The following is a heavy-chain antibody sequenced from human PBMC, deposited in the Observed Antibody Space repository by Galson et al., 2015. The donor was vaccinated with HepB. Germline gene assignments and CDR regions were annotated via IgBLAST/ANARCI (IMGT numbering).Heavy chain of an antibody. V-gene: IGHV3-23*01. CDR3: AKHGLSGYYYFGY. CDR2: ISESDSST. J-gene: IGHJ4*02. Sequence: SLRLSCAASGFTFSSYAMSWVRQTPGKGLEWVSTISESDSSTYYADSVKGRFTISRDNPKNTLCLQMNSLGAEDTAVYYCAKHGLSGYYYFGYWGQGTLVTVSS. CDR1: GFTFSSYA. D-gene: IGHD3-22*01.